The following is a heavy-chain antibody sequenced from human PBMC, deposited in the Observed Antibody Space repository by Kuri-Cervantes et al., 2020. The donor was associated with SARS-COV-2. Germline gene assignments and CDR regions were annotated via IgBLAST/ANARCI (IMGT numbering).Heavy chain of an antibody. Sequence: ASVKVSCKASGYTFTGYYMHWVRQAPGQGLEWMGWINPNSGGTNYAQKFQGRVTMTRDTSISTAYMELSRLRSDDTAVYYCARDRGGTTVTTYNTFDYWGQGTRVTVSS. CDR2: INPNSGGT. D-gene: IGHD4-17*01. CDR3: ARDRGGTTVTTYNTFDY. V-gene: IGHV1-2*02. J-gene: IGHJ4*02. CDR1: GYTFTGYY.